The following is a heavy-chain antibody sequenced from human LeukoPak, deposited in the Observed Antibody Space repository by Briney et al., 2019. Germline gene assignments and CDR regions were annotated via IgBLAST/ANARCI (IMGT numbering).Heavy chain of an antibody. CDR2: INHSGST. V-gene: IGHV4-34*01. Sequence: PSETLSLTCAVYGGSVSGYYWSWIRQPPRKRLEWIGEINHSGSTNYNPSPKSRVTISVDTSKNQFSLKLRSMTAADTAVYYCARGSYDYVWGSYRYGGACFDYWGQGTLVTVSS. CDR3: ARGSYDYVWGSYRYGGACFDY. J-gene: IGHJ4*02. CDR1: GGSVSGYY. D-gene: IGHD3-16*02.